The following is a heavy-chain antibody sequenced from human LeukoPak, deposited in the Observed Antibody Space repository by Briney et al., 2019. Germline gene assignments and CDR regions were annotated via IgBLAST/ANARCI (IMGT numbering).Heavy chain of an antibody. Sequence: GGSLRLSCAASGFTFSSYAMHWVRQAPGKGLEYVSAISSNGGSTYYADSVKGRFTISRDNSKNTLYLQMNSLRAEDTAVYYCARDSGDGYNWPGHFDYWGQGTLVTVSS. J-gene: IGHJ4*02. CDR2: ISSNGGST. CDR1: GFTFSSYA. CDR3: ARDSGDGYNWPGHFDY. V-gene: IGHV3-64*02. D-gene: IGHD5-24*01.